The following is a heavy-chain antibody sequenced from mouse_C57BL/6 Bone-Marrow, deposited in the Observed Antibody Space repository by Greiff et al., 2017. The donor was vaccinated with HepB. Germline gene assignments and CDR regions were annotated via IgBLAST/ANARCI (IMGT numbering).Heavy chain of an antibody. CDR1: GYTFTSYW. CDR3: ASRSTMITTYFDY. D-gene: IGHD2-4*01. Sequence: QVQLQQPGTELVKPGASVKLSCKASGYTFTSYWMHWVKQRPGQGLEWIGNINPSNGGTNYNEKFKRKATLPVDKSSSTAYMQLSSLTSEDSAVYYCASRSTMITTYFDYWGQGTTLTVSS. V-gene: IGHV1-53*01. CDR2: INPSNGGT. J-gene: IGHJ2*01.